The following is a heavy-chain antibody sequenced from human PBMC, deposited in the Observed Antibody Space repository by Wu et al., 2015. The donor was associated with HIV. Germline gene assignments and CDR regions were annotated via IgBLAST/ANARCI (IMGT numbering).Heavy chain of an antibody. CDR1: GYTFTSYG. D-gene: IGHD3-10*01. CDR2: ISAYNGNT. V-gene: IGHV1-18*01. J-gene: IGHJ4*02. Sequence: QVQLVQSGAEVKKPGASVKVSCKASGYTFTSYGISWVRQAPGQGLEWMGWISAYNGNTNYAQKLQGRVTMTTDTSTSTAYMELRSLRSDDTAVYYCARDTLSLVRGVNHRVDYWGQGTLVTVSS. CDR3: ARDTLSLVRGVNHRVDY.